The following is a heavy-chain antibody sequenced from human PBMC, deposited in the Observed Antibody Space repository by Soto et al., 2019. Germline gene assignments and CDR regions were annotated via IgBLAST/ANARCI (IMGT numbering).Heavy chain of an antibody. V-gene: IGHV3-23*01. CDR1: GFTFSTYA. J-gene: IGHJ5*02. CDR3: AKIAAAGHWFDP. Sequence: GGSLRLSCAASGFTFSTYAISWVRQAPGKGLEWVSAISGSGGSTYYADSVKGRFTISRDNSKNTLYLQMNSLRAEDTAVYYCAKIAAAGHWFDPWGQGTLVTVSS. CDR2: ISGSGGST. D-gene: IGHD6-13*01.